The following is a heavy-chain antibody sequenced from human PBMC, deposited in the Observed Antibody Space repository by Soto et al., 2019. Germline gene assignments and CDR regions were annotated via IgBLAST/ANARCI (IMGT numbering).Heavy chain of an antibody. V-gene: IGHV1-3*05. CDR1: GYTFTSYA. CDR2: INAGNGNT. J-gene: IGHJ4*02. CDR3: ARSIVVVTALDY. Sequence: QVQLVQSGAEEKKPGASVKVSCNASGYTFTSYAMHWVRQDPGQRLEWMGWINAGNGNTKYSQKFQGRVTITRDTSASTAYMELSSLRSEDTAVYYCARSIVVVTALDYWGQGTLVTVSS. D-gene: IGHD2-21*02.